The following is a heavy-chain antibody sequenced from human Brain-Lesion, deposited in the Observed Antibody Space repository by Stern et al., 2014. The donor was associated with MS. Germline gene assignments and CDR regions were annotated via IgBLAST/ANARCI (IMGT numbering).Heavy chain of an antibody. CDR1: GFTFGNYW. CDR2: IKEDGTEK. D-gene: IGHD3-3*01. V-gene: IGHV3-7*01. J-gene: IGHJ6*02. Sequence: EMQLVESGGGLVQPGGSLTMSCTAAGFTFGNYWMTWVRQAPGKGLEWVANIKEDGTEKNDVDSGKGRFTISRDNARNALYLQMNSLRVEDTALYYWARVYNTIYGIVTQRGSGMDVWGQGTTVIVSS. CDR3: ARVYNTIYGIVTQRGSGMDV.